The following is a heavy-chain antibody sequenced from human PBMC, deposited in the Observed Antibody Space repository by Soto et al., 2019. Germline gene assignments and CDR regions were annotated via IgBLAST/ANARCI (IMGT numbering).Heavy chain of an antibody. CDR3: AKGGRQWLVTSDFNY. CDR1: GFTFSSYW. J-gene: IGHJ4*02. V-gene: IGHV3-74*01. CDR2: MNMDGNRI. Sequence: GGSLRLSCAASGFTFSSYWMHWVRQAPGKGLEWVSRMNMDGNRISYVDSVKGRCTISRDNAKNTFYMEMNSARVEDTAVYYCAKGGRQWLVTSDFNYWGQGA. D-gene: IGHD6-19*01.